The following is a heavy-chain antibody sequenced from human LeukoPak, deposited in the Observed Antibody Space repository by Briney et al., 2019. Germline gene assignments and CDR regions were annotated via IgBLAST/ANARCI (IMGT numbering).Heavy chain of an antibody. CDR3: ARGRRDGYNNFDY. Sequence: SETLSLTCTVSGGSISNYYWSWIRQPPGKGLAWIGYIYYSGNTNYNPSLTSRVTISLDMSKNQISLILRSVTAADTAVYYCARGRRDGYNNFDYWGQGTLVTVSS. D-gene: IGHD5-24*01. V-gene: IGHV4-59*01. CDR1: GGSISNYY. J-gene: IGHJ4*02. CDR2: IYYSGNT.